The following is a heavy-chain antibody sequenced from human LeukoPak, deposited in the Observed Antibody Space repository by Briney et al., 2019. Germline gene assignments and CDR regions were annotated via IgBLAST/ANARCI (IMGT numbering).Heavy chain of an antibody. Sequence: SETLSLTCTVSGGSISSYYWSWIRQPPGKGLEWIGYIYYSGSTNYNPSLKSRVTISVDTSKNQFSLKLSSVTAADTAVYYCARTLKYGSGSSADLTLGHPFDYWGQGTLVTVSS. D-gene: IGHD3-10*01. CDR2: IYYSGST. V-gene: IGHV4-59*01. J-gene: IGHJ4*02. CDR3: ARTLKYGSGSSADLTLGHPFDY. CDR1: GGSISSYY.